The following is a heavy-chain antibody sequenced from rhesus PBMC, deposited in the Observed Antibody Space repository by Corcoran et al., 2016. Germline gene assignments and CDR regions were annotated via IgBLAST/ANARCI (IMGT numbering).Heavy chain of an antibody. Sequence: EVQLVESGGGLVQPGGSLRLSCAASGFTFSSYGMSWVRQAPGKGLEWVSYISNGGGSTYYADSVKGRFTISRDNSNNTRSLQMNSMRAEDTAVYYWAKDRDAFDFWGQGLRVTGSS. CDR3: AKDRDAFDF. CDR1: GFTFSSYG. CDR2: ISNGGGST. V-gene: IGHV3S5*01. J-gene: IGHJ3*01.